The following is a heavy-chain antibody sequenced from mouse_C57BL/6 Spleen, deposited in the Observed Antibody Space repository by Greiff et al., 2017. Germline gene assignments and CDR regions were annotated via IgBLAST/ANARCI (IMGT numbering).Heavy chain of an antibody. V-gene: IGHV1-81*01. Sequence: QVPLQQPGAELARPGASVKLSCKASGYTFTSYGIRWVKQRPGHGLEWLGEIYPIICNTYYNQKFKGKATLTAAKSSSTAYMELRSLTSEASAVYFCRRGSFFDYWGQGATLKVSS. CDR2: IYPIICNT. CDR3: RRGSFFDY. CDR1: GYTFTSYG. J-gene: IGHJ2*01.